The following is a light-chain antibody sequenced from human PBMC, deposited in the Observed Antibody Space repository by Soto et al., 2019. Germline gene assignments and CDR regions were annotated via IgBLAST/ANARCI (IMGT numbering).Light chain of an antibody. J-gene: IGLJ2*01. CDR2: EGS. CDR3: SSFADSSTLV. V-gene: IGLV2-23*01. CDR1: SSDVGSYNL. Sequence: QSALTQPASVSGSPGQSITISCTGTSSDVGSYNLVSWYQQHAGKAPKLMIYEGSKRPSGVSNRFSGSKSGNTASLTISGLQAEDEADYYCSSFADSSTLVFGAGTKVTVL.